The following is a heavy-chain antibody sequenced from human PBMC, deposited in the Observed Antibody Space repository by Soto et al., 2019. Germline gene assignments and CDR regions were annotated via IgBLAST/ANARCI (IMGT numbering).Heavy chain of an antibody. J-gene: IGHJ3*02. CDR1: GFTVSSNY. V-gene: IGHV3-66*01. D-gene: IGHD4-17*01. CDR3: ARVFGSYGDYPDAFDI. CDR2: IYSGGST. Sequence: EVQLVESGGGLVQPGGSLRLSCAASGFTVSSNYMSWVRQAPGKGLEWVSVIYSGGSTYYADSVKGRFTISRDNSQNTLYLQINSLRAEDTAVYYCARVFGSYGDYPDAFDIWGQGTMVTVSS.